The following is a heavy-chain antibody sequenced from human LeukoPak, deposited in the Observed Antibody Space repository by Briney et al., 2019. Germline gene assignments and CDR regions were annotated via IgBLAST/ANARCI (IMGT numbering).Heavy chain of an antibody. CDR2: IIPILGIA. J-gene: IGHJ6*02. Sequence: GSSVKVSCKASGGTFSSYTISWVRQAPGQGLEWMGRIIPILGIANYAQKFQVRVTITADKSTSTAYMELSSLRSEDTAVYYCARDMGYCSSTSCYRIDYYYHYGMDVWGQGTTVTVSS. CDR3: ARDMGYCSSTSCYRIDYYYHYGMDV. V-gene: IGHV1-69*04. D-gene: IGHD2-2*01. CDR1: GGTFSSYT.